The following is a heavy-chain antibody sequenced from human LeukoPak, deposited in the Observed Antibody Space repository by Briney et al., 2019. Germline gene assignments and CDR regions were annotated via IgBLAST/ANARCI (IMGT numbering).Heavy chain of an antibody. J-gene: IGHJ4*02. V-gene: IGHV3-7*01. CDR2: IKQDGSEK. CDR3: AMGSRYGHFDY. D-gene: IGHD3-22*01. Sequence: TGGSLRLSCAASGFTFSSYWMSWVRQAPGKGLEWVANIKQDGSEKYYVDSVKGRFTISRDNAKNSLYLQMNSLRAEDTAVYYCAMGSRYGHFDYWGQGTLVTVSS. CDR1: GFTFSSYW.